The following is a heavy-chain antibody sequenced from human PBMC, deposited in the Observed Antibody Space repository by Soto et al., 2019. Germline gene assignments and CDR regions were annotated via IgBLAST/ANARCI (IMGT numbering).Heavy chain of an antibody. V-gene: IGHV3-15*07. Sequence: PGGSLRLSCTASGFTFSNAWMNWVRQAPREGLEWVGRIKSQIDGGATDYAPSVRGRFIISRDDSSSTLYLQMDSLRREDTAVYWCARVGPHGHQTYYYGSESLNYYFDSWGQGTLVTVSS. D-gene: IGHD3-10*01. CDR2: IKSQIDGGAT. J-gene: IGHJ4*02. CDR3: ARVGPHGHQTYYYGSESLNYYFDS. CDR1: GFTFSNAW.